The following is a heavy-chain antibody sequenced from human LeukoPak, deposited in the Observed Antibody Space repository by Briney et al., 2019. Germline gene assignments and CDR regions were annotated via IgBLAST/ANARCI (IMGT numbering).Heavy chain of an antibody. Sequence: GGSLRLSCLTSGFTLSNNAMNWVRQARGKGLEWISVICESGASTYYADSVKGRFTISRDDSRNTLYLQMNSLRGDDTAVYYCAKDVGKWESLHFFDYWGQGTLVTVSS. CDR2: ICESGAST. CDR3: AKDVGKWESLHFFDY. CDR1: GFTLSNNA. V-gene: IGHV3-23*01. J-gene: IGHJ4*02. D-gene: IGHD1-26*01.